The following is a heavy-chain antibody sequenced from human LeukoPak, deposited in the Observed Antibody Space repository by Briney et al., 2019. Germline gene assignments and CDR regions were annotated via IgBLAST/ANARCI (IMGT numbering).Heavy chain of an antibody. CDR1: GYTFTSYA. CDR3: ATAPGDVGYFYYGLDV. J-gene: IGHJ6*02. D-gene: IGHD3-10*01. CDR2: INAGNGNT. V-gene: IGHV1-3*01. Sequence: ASVKVSCKASGYTFTSYAMHWVRQAPGQRLEWMGWINAGNGNTKYSQKFQGRVTITRDTSASTAYMELSSLRAEDTAVYYCATAPGDVGYFYYGLDVWGQGTTVTVSS.